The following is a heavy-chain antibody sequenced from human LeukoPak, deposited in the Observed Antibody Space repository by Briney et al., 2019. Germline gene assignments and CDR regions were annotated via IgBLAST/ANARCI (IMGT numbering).Heavy chain of an antibody. CDR1: GYTFSDYY. D-gene: IGHD2-2*01. CDR2: IIPNSGGT. V-gene: IGHV1-2*02. J-gene: IGHJ4*02. CDR3: STEDKYCSSSTCGDS. Sequence: ASVKVSCKTSGYTFSDYYMHWVRQAPGQGLEWMGYIIPNSGGTTYAQKFQGRVTMTRDTSISAAYLDLSGLRSDDTAVYYCSTEDKYCSSSTCGDSWGQGTLVTVSS.